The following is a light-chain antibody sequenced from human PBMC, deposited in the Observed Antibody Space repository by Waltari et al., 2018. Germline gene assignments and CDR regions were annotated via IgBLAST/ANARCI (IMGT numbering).Light chain of an antibody. Sequence: QSALTQPASVSGSPGQSITLSCTGTSSAVGGSNYVSWYQHHPGKAPKLMIFDVSSRPSGVSNRFSGSKSGNTASLTISGLQAEDEADYYCSSYTSSTTYVFGAGTKVTVL. CDR2: DVS. V-gene: IGLV2-14*03. J-gene: IGLJ1*01. CDR3: SSYTSSTTYV. CDR1: SSAVGGSNY.